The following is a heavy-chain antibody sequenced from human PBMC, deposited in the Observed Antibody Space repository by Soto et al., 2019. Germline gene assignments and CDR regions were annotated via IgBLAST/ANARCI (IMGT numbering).Heavy chain of an antibody. J-gene: IGHJ4*02. V-gene: IGHV2-5*01. D-gene: IGHD3-22*01. CDR3: ALKYYYDSSGYFDY. CDR2: IYWTDAK. Sequence: QITLKESGPTLVKPTQTLTLTCTFSGFSLSTSGVGVGWIRQPPGKALEWLALIYWTDAKRYSPSLKSRLTITQDTSKNQVVLTMTNMDPVDTATYYCALKYYYDSSGYFDYWGQGTLVTVSS. CDR1: GFSLSTSGVG.